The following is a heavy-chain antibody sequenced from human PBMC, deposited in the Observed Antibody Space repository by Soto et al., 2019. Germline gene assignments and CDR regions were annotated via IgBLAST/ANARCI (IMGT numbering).Heavy chain of an antibody. J-gene: IGHJ6*02. CDR2: IWYDGSNK. CDR1: GFTFSSYG. V-gene: IGHV3-33*01. CDR3: ARAGTYSSSWYLANRGYYYGMDV. Sequence: QVQLVESGGGVVQPGRSLRLSCAASGFTFSSYGMHWVRQAPGKGLEWVAVIWYDGSNKYYADSVKGRFTISRDNSKNTLYLQMNSLRAEDTAVYYCARAGTYSSSWYLANRGYYYGMDVCGQGTTVTVSS. D-gene: IGHD6-13*01.